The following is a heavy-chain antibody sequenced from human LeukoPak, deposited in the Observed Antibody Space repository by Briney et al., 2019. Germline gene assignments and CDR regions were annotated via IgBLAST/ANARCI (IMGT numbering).Heavy chain of an antibody. J-gene: IGHJ4*02. Sequence: GGALRLSCAASGFTFSSYGIHWVGQAPGKGLESAAVIWYDGSNKYYADSVKGRFTISRDNSKNTLYLQMNSLRAEDTAVYYCARGERYFDWLPPNDYWGQGTLVTVSS. CDR3: ARGERYFDWLPPNDY. CDR2: IWYDGSNK. CDR1: GFTFSSYG. D-gene: IGHD3-9*01. V-gene: IGHV3-33*01.